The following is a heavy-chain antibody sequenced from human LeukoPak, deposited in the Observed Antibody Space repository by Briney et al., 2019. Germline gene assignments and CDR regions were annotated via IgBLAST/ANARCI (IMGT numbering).Heavy chain of an antibody. Sequence: PGGSLRLSCAASGFTFSSYWMHWVRQAPGKGLVWVSRINSDGSSTSYTDSVKGRFTISRDNAKNTLYLQMNSLRAEDTAVYYCARGRGYSSRGIDYWGQGTLVTVSS. J-gene: IGHJ4*02. D-gene: IGHD6-19*01. CDR3: ARGRGYSSRGIDY. CDR1: GFTFSSYW. V-gene: IGHV3-74*01. CDR2: INSDGSST.